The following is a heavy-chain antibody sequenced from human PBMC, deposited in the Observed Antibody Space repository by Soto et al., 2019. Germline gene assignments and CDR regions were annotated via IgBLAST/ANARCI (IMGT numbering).Heavy chain of an antibody. V-gene: IGHV4-39*01. CDR3: ARPGIAVAGTDYYYGMDV. J-gene: IGHJ6*01. CDR2: IYYSGST. CDR1: GGSISSSSYY. Sequence: QLQLQESGPGLVKPSETLSLTCTVSGGSISSSSYYWGWIRQPPGKGLEWIGSIYYSGSTYYNPSLKSRVTISVDTSKNQFSLKLSAVTAADTAVYYCARPGIAVAGTDYYYGMDVW. D-gene: IGHD6-19*01.